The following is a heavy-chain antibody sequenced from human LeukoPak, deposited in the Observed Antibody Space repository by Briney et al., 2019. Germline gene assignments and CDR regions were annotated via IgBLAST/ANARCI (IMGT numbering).Heavy chain of an antibody. Sequence: SVKVSCKASGGTFSSYAISWVRQAPAQGLEWMGGIIPIFGTANYAQKFQGRVTITADESTSTAYMEPSSLNSEATAGYYCALSGQVIGEYFQHWGQGTLVTVSS. D-gene: IGHD2-15*01. CDR2: IIPIFGTA. J-gene: IGHJ1*01. V-gene: IGHV1-69*01. CDR3: ALSGQVIGEYFQH. CDR1: GGTFSSYA.